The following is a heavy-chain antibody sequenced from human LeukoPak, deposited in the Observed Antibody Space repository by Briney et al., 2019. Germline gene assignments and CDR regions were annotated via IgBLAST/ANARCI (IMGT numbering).Heavy chain of an antibody. CDR2: ISGSGGST. V-gene: IGHV3-23*01. Sequence: SGGSLRLSCAASGFTFSSYAMSWVRQAPGRGLEWVSAISGSGGSTYYADSVKGRFTISRDNSKNTLYLQMNSLRAEDTAVYYCAREAGYSSSWHDAFDIWGQGTMVTVSS. CDR1: GFTFSSYA. J-gene: IGHJ3*02. CDR3: AREAGYSSSWHDAFDI. D-gene: IGHD6-13*01.